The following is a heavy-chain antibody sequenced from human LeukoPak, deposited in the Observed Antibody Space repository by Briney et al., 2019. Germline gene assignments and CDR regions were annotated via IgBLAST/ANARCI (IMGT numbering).Heavy chain of an antibody. CDR1: GFTFSSYA. D-gene: IGHD5-12*01. CDR3: AKTLRSFLYSRSALFDP. Sequence: AGGSLRLSCAASGFTFSSYAMSWVRQAPGKGLEWVSAISGSGGSTYYADSVKGRFTISRDNSKNTLYLQMNSLRAEDTAVYYCAKTLRSFLYSRSALFDPWGQGTLVTVSS. J-gene: IGHJ5*02. V-gene: IGHV3-23*01. CDR2: ISGSGGST.